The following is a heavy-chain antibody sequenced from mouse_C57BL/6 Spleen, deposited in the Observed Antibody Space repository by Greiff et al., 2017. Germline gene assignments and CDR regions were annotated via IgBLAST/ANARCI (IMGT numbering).Heavy chain of an antibody. CDR3: ASSNGDYFDY. J-gene: IGHJ2*01. CDR1: GYAFSSSW. V-gene: IGHV1-82*01. Sequence: VQLQQSGPELVKPGASVKISCKASGYAFSSSWMNWVKQRPGKGLEWIGRIYPGDGDTNYNGKFKGKATLTADKTSSTAYMQLSSLTSEDSAVYCCASSNGDYFDYWGQGTTLTVSS. CDR2: IYPGDGDT. D-gene: IGHD2-5*01.